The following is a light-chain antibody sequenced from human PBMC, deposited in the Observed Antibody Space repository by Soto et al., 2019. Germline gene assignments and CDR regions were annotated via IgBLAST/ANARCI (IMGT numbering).Light chain of an antibody. CDR3: SSYTSSSTYV. CDR2: DVS. Sequence: QSALTQPASVSGSPGQSITISCTGTSSDVGGYKYVSWYQQHPGKAPKLMIYDVSNRPSGVSNRFPGSKSGNTASLTISGLQAEDEADFSCSSYTSSSTYVFGTGTKLTVL. CDR1: SSDVGGYKY. V-gene: IGLV2-14*01. J-gene: IGLJ1*01.